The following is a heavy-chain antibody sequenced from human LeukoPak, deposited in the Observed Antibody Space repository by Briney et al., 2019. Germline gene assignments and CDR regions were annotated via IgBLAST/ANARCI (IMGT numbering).Heavy chain of an antibody. CDR3: ARSSSYYYDSSGYYTLGY. CDR1: GDSISSYY. D-gene: IGHD3-22*01. J-gene: IGHJ4*02. CDR2: IYTSGST. V-gene: IGHV4-4*07. Sequence: PSETLSLTCTVSGDSISSYYWSWIRQPAGKGLEWIGRIYTSGSTNYNPSLKSRVTMSVDTSKNQFSLKLTSVTAADTAVYYCARSSSYYYDSSGYYTLGYWGQGTLVTVSS.